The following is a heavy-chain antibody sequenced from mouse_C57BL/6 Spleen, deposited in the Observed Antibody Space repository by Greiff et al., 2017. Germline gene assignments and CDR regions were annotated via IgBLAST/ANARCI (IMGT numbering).Heavy chain of an antibody. V-gene: IGHV1-74*01. CDR2: IHPSDSDT. CDR3: AIYYYGSSYGFAY. J-gene: IGHJ3*01. Sequence: QVQLQQPGAELVKPGASVKVSCKASGYTFTSYWMHWVKQRPGQGLEWIGRIHPSDSDTNYNQKFKGKATLTVDKSSSTPYMQLSSLTSEDSAVYYCAIYYYGSSYGFAYWGQGTLVTVSA. D-gene: IGHD1-1*01. CDR1: GYTFTSYW.